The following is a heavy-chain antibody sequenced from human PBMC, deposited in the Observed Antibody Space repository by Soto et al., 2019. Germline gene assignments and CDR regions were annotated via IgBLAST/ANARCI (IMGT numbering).Heavy chain of an antibody. J-gene: IGHJ3*01. D-gene: IGHD2-2*01. CDR3: SIGSWSAETFDV. CDR2: IIPMLTVT. Sequence: QVHLEQSGAEVKKPGSSVKVSCKAAGGTFSTYTLIWVRQAPGQGLEWMGRIIPMLTVTNSAQKFQGRVTLXAXXSTSTAFMELTSLTSDDTAVYYCSIGSWSAETFDVWGQGTMVTVSS. V-gene: IGHV1-69*02. CDR1: GGTFSTYT.